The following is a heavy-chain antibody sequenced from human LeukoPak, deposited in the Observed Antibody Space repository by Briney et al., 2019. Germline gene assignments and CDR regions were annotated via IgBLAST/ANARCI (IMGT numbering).Heavy chain of an antibody. V-gene: IGHV3-23*01. CDR2: INDSGSIT. J-gene: IGHJ4*02. CDR1: GLAFSSLA. Sequence: TGESLRLSCAASGLAFSSLAMGWVRQAPGKGLEWVSVINDSGSITYYADSVKGRFTISRDNSKNTLSLQMNSLGAEDTAVYYCAKDARRTNGWYFFDYWGQGTLVTVSS. D-gene: IGHD6-19*01. CDR3: AKDARRTNGWYFFDY.